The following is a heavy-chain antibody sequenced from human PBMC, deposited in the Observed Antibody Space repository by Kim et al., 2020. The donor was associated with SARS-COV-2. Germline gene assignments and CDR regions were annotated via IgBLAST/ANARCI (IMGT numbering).Heavy chain of an antibody. Sequence: GGSLRLSCAASGFTFSSYSMNWVRQAPGKGLEWVSYISSSSSTIYYADSVKGRFTISRDNAKNSLYLQMNSLRDEDTAVYYCARDWEVVVKTLYYYYGMDVLGQGTTVTVSS. CDR3: ARDWEVVVKTLYYYYGMDV. J-gene: IGHJ6*02. CDR2: ISSSSSTI. V-gene: IGHV3-48*02. CDR1: GFTFSSYS. D-gene: IGHD3-22*01.